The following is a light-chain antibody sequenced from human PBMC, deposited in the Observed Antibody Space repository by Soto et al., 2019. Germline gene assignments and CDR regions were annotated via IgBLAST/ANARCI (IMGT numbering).Light chain of an antibody. V-gene: IGKV3-20*01. CDR2: GAS. J-gene: IGKJ1*01. CDR1: QSVSSDY. Sequence: EIVLTQSPGTLSLSPGERATLSCRASQSVSSDYLAWYQQKPGQAPRLFIYGASTRATGIPDRFSGSGSGKDFTLTISRLEPEDFAVYYCQQYGTSPRTFGQGTKVELK. CDR3: QQYGTSPRT.